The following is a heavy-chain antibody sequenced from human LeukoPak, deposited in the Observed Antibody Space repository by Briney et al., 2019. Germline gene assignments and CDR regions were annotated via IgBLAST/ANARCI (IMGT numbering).Heavy chain of an antibody. CDR1: GGSISSGDYY. D-gene: IGHD5-24*01. Sequence: SQTLSLTCTVSGGSISSGDYYWSWIRQPPGKGLEWIGYIYYSGSTYYNPSLKSRVTISVDTSKNQFSLKLSSVTAADTAVYYSARCGVARDRYNSNWFDPFGHINLVTGSS. J-gene: IGHJ5*02. CDR3: ARCGVARDRYNSNWFDP. CDR2: IYYSGST. V-gene: IGHV4-30-4*01.